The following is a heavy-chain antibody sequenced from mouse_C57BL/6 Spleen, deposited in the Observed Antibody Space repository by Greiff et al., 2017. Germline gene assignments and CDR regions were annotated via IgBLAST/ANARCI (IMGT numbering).Heavy chain of an antibody. CDR2: IHPNSGST. CDR3: AREGDSSGYAGAY. CDR1: GYTFTSYW. V-gene: IGHV1-64*01. Sequence: QVHVKQPGAELVKPGASVKLSCKASGYTFTSYWMHWVKQRPGQGLEWIGMIHPNSGSTNYNEKFKSKATLPVDKSSSTAYMQLSSLTSEDSAVYYCAREGDSSGYAGAYWGQGPLVTVSA. J-gene: IGHJ3*01. D-gene: IGHD3-2*02.